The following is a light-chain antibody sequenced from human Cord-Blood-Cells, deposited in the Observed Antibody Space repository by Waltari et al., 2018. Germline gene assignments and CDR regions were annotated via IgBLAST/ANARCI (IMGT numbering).Light chain of an antibody. CDR3: QQYGSSPLT. J-gene: IGKJ3*01. Sequence: EIVLTQSPGTLSLSPGERATLSGRASQSVSCSYLAWYKQKPGQAPRLLSYGASSRATGIPDRFSGSGSGTDFTLTISRLEPEDFAVYYCQQYGSSPLTFGPGTKVDIK. CDR1: QSVSCSY. CDR2: GAS. V-gene: IGKV3-20*01.